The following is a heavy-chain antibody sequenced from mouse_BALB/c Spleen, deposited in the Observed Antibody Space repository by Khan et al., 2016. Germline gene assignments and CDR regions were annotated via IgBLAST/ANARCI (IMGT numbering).Heavy chain of an antibody. CDR2: INTFTGEP. V-gene: IGHV9-1*02. D-gene: IGHD2-4*01. CDR1: GYAFTNYG. J-gene: IGHJ2*01. CDR3: ARGFYYNYDSYFDY. Sequence: QIQLVQSGPELKKPGETVKISCKASGYAFTNYGMTWVKQAPGKGLKWLGWINTFTGEPTCADDFKGRFAFSLEISASTAYLQINSLKNEDKAKYFCARGFYYNYDSYFDYWRQGTTLTVTS.